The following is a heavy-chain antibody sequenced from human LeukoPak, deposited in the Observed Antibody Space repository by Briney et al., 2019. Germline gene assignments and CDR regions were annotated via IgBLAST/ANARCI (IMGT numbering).Heavy chain of an antibody. CDR3: AREDTYYYDSSGYYALPGGFDY. V-gene: IGHV1-18*01. D-gene: IGHD3-22*01. J-gene: IGHJ4*02. Sequence: ASVKVSFKASGYTFTSYGISWVRHAPGQGLEWMGWISAYSGNTNYAQKLQGRVTMTTDTSTSTAYMELRSLRSDDTAVYYCAREDTYYYDSSGYYALPGGFDYWGQGTLVTVSS. CDR1: GYTFTSYG. CDR2: ISAYSGNT.